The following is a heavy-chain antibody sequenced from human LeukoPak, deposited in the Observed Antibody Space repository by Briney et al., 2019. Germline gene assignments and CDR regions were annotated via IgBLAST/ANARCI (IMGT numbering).Heavy chain of an antibody. D-gene: IGHD4-17*01. CDR1: GFTVRSNF. Sequence: GGSLRLSCAAPGFTVRSNFMSWVRQAPGKGLEWVSVIFSGDNTYYADSVKGRFTISRDNAKNSLYLQMSSLRAEDTAVYYCARDDYEGGAYKWFDPWGQGTLVTVSS. J-gene: IGHJ5*02. V-gene: IGHV3-53*01. CDR3: ARDDYEGGAYKWFDP. CDR2: IFSGDNT.